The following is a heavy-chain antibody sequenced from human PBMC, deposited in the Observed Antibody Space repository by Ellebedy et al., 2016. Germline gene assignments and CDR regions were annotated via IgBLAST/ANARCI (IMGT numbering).Heavy chain of an antibody. V-gene: IGHV1-2*02. Sequence: ASVKVSCXASGYTFTVYYMHWVRQAPGQGLEWMGWINPTSGDTNYAQKFQGRVTMTRDTSINTAYMELSRLTSDDTAVYYCAREATTYDYWGQGTLVTVSS. D-gene: IGHD4-11*01. CDR3: AREATTYDY. CDR1: GYTFTVYY. J-gene: IGHJ4*02. CDR2: INPTSGDT.